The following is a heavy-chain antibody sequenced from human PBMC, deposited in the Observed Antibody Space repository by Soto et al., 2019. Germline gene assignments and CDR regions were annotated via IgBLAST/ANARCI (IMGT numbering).Heavy chain of an antibody. V-gene: IGHV4-39*01. CDR1: GYSVSSSDYY. CDR2: MLYSGLT. CDR3: APLTVSLSGPYGIHV. Sequence: SETLSLTCIVSGYSVSSSDYYWAWIRQPPGKGLEWIGSMLYSGLTYYNPSLKSRVTLSVDTSKNQFSVRLNSVTASDTAVYYCAPLTVSLSGPYGIHVWGQGTTVTVS. D-gene: IGHD2-15*01. J-gene: IGHJ6*02.